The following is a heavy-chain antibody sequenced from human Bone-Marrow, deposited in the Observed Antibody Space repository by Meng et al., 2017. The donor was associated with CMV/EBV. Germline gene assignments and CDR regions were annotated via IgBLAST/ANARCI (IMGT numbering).Heavy chain of an antibody. CDR3: ARGTYLPPGYYYGMDV. D-gene: IGHD1-14*01. J-gene: IGHJ6*01. CDR1: GGTFSSYT. Sequence: SVKVSCKASGGTFSSYTISWVRQAPGQGLEWMGRIIPILGIENYAQKFQGRVTITADKSTSTAYMELSRLRSEDTAGYYCARGTYLPPGYYYGMDVWGQGTTVTGYS. V-gene: IGHV1-69*02. CDR2: IIPILGIE.